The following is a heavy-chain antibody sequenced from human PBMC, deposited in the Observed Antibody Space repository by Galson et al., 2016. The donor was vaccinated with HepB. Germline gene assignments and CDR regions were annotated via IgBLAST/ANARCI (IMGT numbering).Heavy chain of an antibody. J-gene: IGHJ4*02. V-gene: IGHV4-4*02. CDR2: IYHSGGA. D-gene: IGHD3-10*01. Sequence: ETLSLTCAVSAGSISSSNWWTWVRQPPGKGLEWIGQIYHSGGATYNPSLNSRVTMSVDKSKNQFSLKLSSVTAADTAVYYCARRDELPFVDYWGQGTLVTVSS. CDR3: ARRDELPFVDY. CDR1: AGSISSSNW.